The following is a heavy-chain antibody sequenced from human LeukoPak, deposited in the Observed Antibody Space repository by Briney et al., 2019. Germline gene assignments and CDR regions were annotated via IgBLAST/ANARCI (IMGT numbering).Heavy chain of an antibody. D-gene: IGHD5-24*01. CDR3: ARGSSDGYNFRGAVDI. CDR2: ISGSSGYI. Sequence: GGSLRLSCAASGFTFSSYSMHWLRQAPGKGLEWVSSISGSSGYIYYADSVKGRFTVSGDNAKNSLYLQMNSLRAEDTAVYYCARGSSDGYNFRGAVDIWGQGTMVTVSS. V-gene: IGHV3-21*01. CDR1: GFTFSSYS. J-gene: IGHJ3*02.